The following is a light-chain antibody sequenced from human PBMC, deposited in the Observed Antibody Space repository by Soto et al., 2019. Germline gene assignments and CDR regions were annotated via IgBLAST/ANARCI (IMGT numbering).Light chain of an antibody. J-gene: IGKJ2*01. Sequence: IQLTQSPSSLSASVGDRVTITCRASQGISSYLAWYQQKPGKAPKLLIYAASTLQSGVPSRFSGSGSGTDFTLTISSLQSEDFAVYYCQQYNNWPPTYTFGQGTKLEIK. V-gene: IGKV1-9*01. CDR3: QQYNNWPPTYT. CDR2: AAS. CDR1: QGISSY.